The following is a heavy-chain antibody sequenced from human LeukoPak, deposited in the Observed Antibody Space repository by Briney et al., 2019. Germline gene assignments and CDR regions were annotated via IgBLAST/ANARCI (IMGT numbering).Heavy chain of an antibody. J-gene: IGHJ5*02. CDR2: INTNTGNP. V-gene: IGHV7-4-1*02. CDR3: ARDRRYYYGSGHNWFDP. Sequence: ASVKVPCKASGYTFTSYAMNWVRQAPGQGLEWMGWINTNTGNPTYAQGFTGRFVFSLDTSVSTAYLQISSLKAEDTAVYYCARDRRYYYGSGHNWFDPWGQGTLVTVSS. CDR1: GYTFTSYA. D-gene: IGHD3-10*01.